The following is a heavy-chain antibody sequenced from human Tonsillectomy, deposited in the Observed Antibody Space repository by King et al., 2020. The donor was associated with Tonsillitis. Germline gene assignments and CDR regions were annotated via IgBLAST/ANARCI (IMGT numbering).Heavy chain of an antibody. CDR2: IIPIFGTA. J-gene: IGHJ4*02. D-gene: IGHD3-22*01. CDR1: GGTFSNYA. CDR3: ARTDYYDSRDYFWTFDY. Sequence: QLVQSGAEVKRPGSSVKVSCKASGGTFSNYAISWVRQAPGQGLEWMGGIIPIFGTANYAQKFQGRVTITADESTSTAYMELSSLRSEATAVYYCARTDYYDSRDYFWTFDYWGQGTLVTVSS. V-gene: IGHV1-69*12.